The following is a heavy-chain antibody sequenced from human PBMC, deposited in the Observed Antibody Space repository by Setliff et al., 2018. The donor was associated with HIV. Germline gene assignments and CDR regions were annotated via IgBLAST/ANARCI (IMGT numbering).Heavy chain of an antibody. V-gene: IGHV5-51*01. Sequence: PGESLKISCKGSGYSFSNYYIGWVRQMPGKGLECMGVIYPGDFDTRYSPSFQGQVTISADKSISTAYLQWSSLKASDTAIYYCVRLFKGGRHYYDSSGYLSCMDVWGKGTTVTV. D-gene: IGHD3-22*01. CDR2: IYPGDFDT. J-gene: IGHJ6*03. CDR1: GYSFSNYY. CDR3: VRLFKGGRHYYDSSGYLSCMDV.